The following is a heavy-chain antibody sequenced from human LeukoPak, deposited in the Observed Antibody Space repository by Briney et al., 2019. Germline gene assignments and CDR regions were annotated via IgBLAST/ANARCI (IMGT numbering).Heavy chain of an antibody. J-gene: IGHJ4*02. CDR1: GFTFSSYA. V-gene: IGHV3-23*01. Sequence: GGSLRLFCAASGFTFSSYAMNWVRQTPVKGLEWVSFITGDAGDTSYADSVKGRFTISRDNSKNTLFLQLNSLSAEDTGVYYCARTTGNGHWLIQFWGQGTLVTVSS. CDR2: ITGDAGDT. D-gene: IGHD4-23*01. CDR3: ARTTGNGHWLIQF.